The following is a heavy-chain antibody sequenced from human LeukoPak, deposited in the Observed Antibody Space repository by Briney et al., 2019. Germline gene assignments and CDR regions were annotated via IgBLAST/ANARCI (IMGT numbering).Heavy chain of an antibody. CDR2: IYTSGST. V-gene: IGHV4-4*07. CDR1: GDSINSNY. Sequence: PSETLSLTCSVSGDSINSNYWSWIRQPAGKGLDWIGRIYTSGSTNYNPSLRSRVTMSVDTSKNQFSLKLSSVTAADTAVYYCAREEPIQLFDYWGQGTLVTVSS. CDR3: AREEPIQLFDY. D-gene: IGHD5-18*01. J-gene: IGHJ4*02.